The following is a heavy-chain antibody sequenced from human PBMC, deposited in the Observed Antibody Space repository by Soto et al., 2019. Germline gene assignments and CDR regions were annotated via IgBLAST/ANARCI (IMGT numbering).Heavy chain of an antibody. D-gene: IGHD3-22*01. CDR2: ISAYNGNT. Sequence: GASVKVSCKASGYTFSSYAVHWVRQAPGQGLEWMGWISAYNGNTNYAQKLQGRVTMTTDTSTSTAYMELRSLRSDDTAVYYCAREGLYDSSGYYYLENDYWGQGTLVTVSS. J-gene: IGHJ4*02. CDR3: AREGLYDSSGYYYLENDY. CDR1: GYTFSSYA. V-gene: IGHV1-18*01.